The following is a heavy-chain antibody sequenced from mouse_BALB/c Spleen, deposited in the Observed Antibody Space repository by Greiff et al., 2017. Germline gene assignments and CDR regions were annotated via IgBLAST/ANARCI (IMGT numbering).Heavy chain of an antibody. CDR3: AKAGGAMDY. Sequence: VKLVESGPSLVQPSQSLSITCTVSGFSLTSYGVHWVRQSPGKGLEWLGVIWRGGSTDYNAAFMSRLSITKDNSKSQVFFKMNSLQADDTAIYYCAKAGGAMDYWGQGTSVTVSS. CDR1: GFSLTSYG. J-gene: IGHJ4*01. CDR2: IWRGGST. V-gene: IGHV2-5-1*01.